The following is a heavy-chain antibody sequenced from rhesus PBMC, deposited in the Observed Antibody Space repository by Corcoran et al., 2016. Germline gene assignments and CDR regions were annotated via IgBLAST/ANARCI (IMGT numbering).Heavy chain of an antibody. CDR3: VSYSGSFLGYFDY. CDR1: GGSISSSY. J-gene: IGHJ4*01. V-gene: IGHV4-169*01. Sequence: QLQLQESGPGLVKSSETLSVTCAVSGGSISSSYWSRIRQAPGKGPEWIGYIYGSGSSANYNPSLKSRVTLSVDTSKNQLSLKLSSVTAADTAVYYCVSYSGSFLGYFDYWGQGVLVTVSS. CDR2: IYGSGSSA. D-gene: IGHD3-16*01.